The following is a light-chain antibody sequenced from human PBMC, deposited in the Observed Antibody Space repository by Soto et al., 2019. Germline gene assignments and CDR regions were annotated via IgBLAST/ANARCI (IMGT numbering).Light chain of an antibody. Sequence: DIQMTQSPSSLSASVGDKVTITCQASQDISDSLNWYQQKPWKATKILIYDASNLETGVPSRFSGSGSAEDFTFTISGLEPEYIATYYCQQYSSLACTVGQGNKLEIK. CDR2: DAS. V-gene: IGKV1-33*01. CDR1: QDISDS. J-gene: IGKJ2*02. CDR3: QQYSSLACT.